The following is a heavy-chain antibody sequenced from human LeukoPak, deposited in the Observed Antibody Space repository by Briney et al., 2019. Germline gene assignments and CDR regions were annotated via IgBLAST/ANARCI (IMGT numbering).Heavy chain of an antibody. CDR1: GFSLSTSGVG. J-gene: IGHJ5*02. CDR2: IYWDDDK. D-gene: IGHD6-19*01. V-gene: IGHV2-5*02. Sequence: SGPTLVNPTQTLTLTCTFSGFSLSTSGVGVGWIRQPPGKALEWLALIYWDDDKRYSPSLKSRLTITKDTSKNQVVLTMTNMDPVDTATYYCARRTIAVAGTGWFDPWGQGALVTVSS. CDR3: ARRTIAVAGTGWFDP.